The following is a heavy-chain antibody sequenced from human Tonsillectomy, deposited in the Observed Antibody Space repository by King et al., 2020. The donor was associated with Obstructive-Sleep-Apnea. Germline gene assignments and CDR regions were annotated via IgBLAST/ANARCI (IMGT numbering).Heavy chain of an antibody. D-gene: IGHD3-22*01. Sequence: DVQLVESGGGLVQPGRSLRLSCTASGFTFGDYAMTWFRQAPGKGLEWVGFIRSKAYGGTTEYAASVKGRFTISRDDSKSIAYLKMNSLKTEDTAVYYCTRDRYDSSGYYTDYWGQGTLVTVSS. CDR1: GFTFGDYA. CDR3: TRDRYDSSGYYTDY. J-gene: IGHJ4*02. CDR2: IRSKAYGGTT. V-gene: IGHV3-49*03.